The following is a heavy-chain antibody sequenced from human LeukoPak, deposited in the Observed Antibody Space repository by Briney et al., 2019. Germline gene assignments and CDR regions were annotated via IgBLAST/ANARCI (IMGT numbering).Heavy chain of an antibody. CDR3: ARCHCSGGSCYSGYYYMDV. CDR1: GGSFSGYY. D-gene: IGHD2-15*01. V-gene: IGHV4-34*01. J-gene: IGHJ6*03. CDR2: INHSGST. Sequence: SETLSLTCAVYGGSFSGYYWSWIRQPPGKGLEWIGEINHSGSTNYNPSLKSRVTISVDTSKNQFSLKLSSVTAADTAVYYCARCHCSGGSCYSGYYYMDVWGKGTTVTVSS.